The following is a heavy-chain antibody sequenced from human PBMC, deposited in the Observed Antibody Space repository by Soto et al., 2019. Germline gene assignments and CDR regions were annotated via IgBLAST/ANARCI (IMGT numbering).Heavy chain of an antibody. CDR3: ARDPYYYDSSGLEPFDI. J-gene: IGHJ3*02. D-gene: IGHD3-22*01. CDR2: INAGNGNT. CDR1: GYTFTSYA. V-gene: IGHV1-3*01. Sequence: GASVKVSCKASGYTFTSYAMHWVRQAPGQRLEWMGWINAGNGNTKYSQKFQGRVTITRDTSTSTAYMELRSLRSDDTAVYYCARDPYYYDSSGLEPFDIWGQGTMVTVSS.